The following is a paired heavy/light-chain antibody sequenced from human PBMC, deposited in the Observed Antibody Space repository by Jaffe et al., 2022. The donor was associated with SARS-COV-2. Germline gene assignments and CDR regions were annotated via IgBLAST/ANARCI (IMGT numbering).Heavy chain of an antibody. D-gene: IGHD4-4*01. J-gene: IGHJ2*01. V-gene: IGHV4-59*01. CDR2: FYYSGST. CDR1: GGSISGYY. CDR3: ARRGLEMTTSTSNWYFDL. Sequence: QVQLQESGPGLVKPSETLSLTCTVSGGSISGYYWNWIRQSPGKGLEWIGYFYYSGSTNYNPSLKSRVTISVDTSRNQFSLRLNSVTAADTAVYYCARRGLEMTTSTSNWYFDLWGRGTLVTVSS.
Light chain of an antibody. CDR2: QDT. J-gene: IGLJ2*01. CDR1: KLGEKF. Sequence: SYELTQPPSVSVSPGQTASITCSGDKLGEKFVCWYQQRPGQSPVLVIHQDTKRPSGVPERFSGSNSGKTATLTISGTQAMDEADYYCQAWDSSAGVFGGGTKLTVL. V-gene: IGLV3-1*01. CDR3: QAWDSSAGV.